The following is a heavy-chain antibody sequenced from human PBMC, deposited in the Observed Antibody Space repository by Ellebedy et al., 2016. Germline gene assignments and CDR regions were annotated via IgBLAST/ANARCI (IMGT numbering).Heavy chain of an antibody. CDR3: AKYVTPQKAAPYGMDV. D-gene: IGHD1-14*01. Sequence: GGSLRLXXVGSGFTFDSYGMSWVRRAPGKGLEWVCSINESGGVTYYGDSVRGRFSASRVNSKNTLYLEMSSLRVDDAAVYYCAKYVTPQKAAPYGMDVWGPGTTVTVSS. CDR1: GFTFDSYG. CDR2: INESGGVT. V-gene: IGHV3-23*01. J-gene: IGHJ6*02.